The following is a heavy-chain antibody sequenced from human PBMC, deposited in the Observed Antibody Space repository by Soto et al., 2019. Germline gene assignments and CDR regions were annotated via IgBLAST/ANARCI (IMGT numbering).Heavy chain of an antibody. CDR3: ARHDGAAAGNSY. D-gene: IGHD6-13*01. Sequence: QVQLQESGPGLVKPSETLSLTCTVSGGSISSYYWSWIRQPPGKGLEWIGYIYYSGSTNYNPSLKSRVTISVDTSKNQFSLKLSSVTAADTAVYYCARHDGAAAGNSYWGQGTLVTVSS. CDR2: IYYSGST. J-gene: IGHJ4*02. CDR1: GGSISSYY. V-gene: IGHV4-59*08.